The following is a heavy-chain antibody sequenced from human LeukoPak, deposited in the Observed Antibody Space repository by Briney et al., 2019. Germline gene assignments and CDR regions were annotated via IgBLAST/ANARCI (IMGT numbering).Heavy chain of an antibody. CDR2: ISGSGGST. Sequence: PGESLRLSCAASGFTFSTYGMSWVRQSPGKGLEWVSGISGSGGSTYHADSVKGRFTISRDNAKNSLYLQMNSLRAEDTALYYCARLKSIYVEKQQPTEWFDPWGQGTLVTVSS. CDR1: GFTFSTYG. V-gene: IGHV3-23*01. D-gene: IGHD6-13*01. CDR3: ARLKSIYVEKQQPTEWFDP. J-gene: IGHJ5*02.